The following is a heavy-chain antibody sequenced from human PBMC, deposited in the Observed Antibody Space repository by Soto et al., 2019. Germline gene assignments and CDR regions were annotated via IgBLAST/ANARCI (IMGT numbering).Heavy chain of an antibody. CDR2: IERTSEGGTT. D-gene: IGHD6-6*01. J-gene: IGHJ4*02. CDR1: GYSFTDAW. CDR3: AIEYWYYFNY. Sequence: EVQLVESGGGLVESGGSLRLCCAVSGYSFTDAWVSWVRQAPGKGLEWVGHIERTSEGGTTRYAAPVKGRFIISRDDSKNTAYLQMNSLKTEDTAVYYCAIEYWYYFNYWVQGALVTVSA. V-gene: IGHV3-15*04.